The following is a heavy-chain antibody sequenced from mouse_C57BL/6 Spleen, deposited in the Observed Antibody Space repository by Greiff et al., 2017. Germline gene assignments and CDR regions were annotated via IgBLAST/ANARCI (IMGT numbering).Heavy chain of an antibody. Sequence: EVKLVESGGGLVQPKGSLKLSCAASGFSFNTYAMNWVRQAPGKGLEWVARIRSKSNNYATYYADSVKDRFTISRDDSESMLYLQMNNLKTEDTAMYYCVRPLWGYDGYFDVWGTGTTVTVSS. CDR2: IRSKSNNYAT. J-gene: IGHJ1*03. V-gene: IGHV10-1*01. D-gene: IGHD2-2*01. CDR3: VRPLWGYDGYFDV. CDR1: GFSFNTYA.